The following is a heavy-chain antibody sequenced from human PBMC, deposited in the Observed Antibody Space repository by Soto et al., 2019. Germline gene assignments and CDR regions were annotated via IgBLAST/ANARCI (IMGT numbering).Heavy chain of an antibody. J-gene: IGHJ4*02. V-gene: IGHV1-46*03. Sequence: ASVKVSCKASGYTFTTDHIDWVRQAPGQGLEWMGIINPSGGSTSSAQQFQGRVTMTRDTSTSTVYMELSSLRSEDTAVYYCTRAMGFSYAYYWGQGTQVTLSS. CDR1: GYTFTTDH. D-gene: IGHD5-18*01. CDR2: INPSGGST. CDR3: TRAMGFSYAYY.